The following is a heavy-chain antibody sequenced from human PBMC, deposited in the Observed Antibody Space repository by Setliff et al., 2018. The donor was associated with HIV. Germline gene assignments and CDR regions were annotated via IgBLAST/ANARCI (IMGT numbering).Heavy chain of an antibody. J-gene: IGHJ6*02. CDR2: IDRDGSET. D-gene: IGHD3-10*01. Sequence: PGGSLRLSCVASRFTFNDYWMSWVRLAPGKGLEWVANIDRDGSETNYVDSVKGRFTIFRDNAKSSMYLQMNSLRAEDTAIYYCARKFRPGHGVDVWGQGTTVTVSS. CDR3: ARKFRPGHGVDV. V-gene: IGHV3-7*01. CDR1: RFTFNDYW.